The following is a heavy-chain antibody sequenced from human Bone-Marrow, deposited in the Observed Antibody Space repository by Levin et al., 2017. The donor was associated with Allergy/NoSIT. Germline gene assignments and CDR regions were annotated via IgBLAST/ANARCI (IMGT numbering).Heavy chain of an antibody. Sequence: GGSLRLSCAASEFIVSSNYMSWVRQVPGKGLDWVSVIHSRGSAYYEDYVKGRFTISSDNSKNTPYFRMNSLRVEDTAVYYCVARSNGMDVWGQGTTVTVSS. D-gene: IGHD5-12*01. CDR3: VARSNGMDV. CDR1: EFIVSSNY. J-gene: IGHJ6*02. V-gene: IGHV3-66*01. CDR2: IHSRGSA.